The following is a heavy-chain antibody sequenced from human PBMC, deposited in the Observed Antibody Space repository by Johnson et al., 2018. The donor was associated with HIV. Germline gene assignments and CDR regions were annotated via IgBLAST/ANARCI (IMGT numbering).Heavy chain of an antibody. CDR2: INWNGGST. J-gene: IGHJ3*02. V-gene: IGHV3-20*04. Sequence: VQLVESGGGVVQPGRSLRLSCAASGFTFDDYGMSWVRQAPGKGLEWVSGINWNGGSTGYADSVKGRFTISRDNSKNSLYLQMNSLRAEDTALYYCARDVGITTAGGAFDIWGQGTMLTVSS. CDR1: GFTFDDYG. D-gene: IGHD6-13*01. CDR3: ARDVGITTAGGAFDI.